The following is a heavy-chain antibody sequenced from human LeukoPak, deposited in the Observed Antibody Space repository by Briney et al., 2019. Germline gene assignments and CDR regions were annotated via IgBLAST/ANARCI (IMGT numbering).Heavy chain of an antibody. CDR1: GFTFSSYA. Sequence: GGSLRLSCAASGFTFSSYAMSWVRQAPGKGLEWVSAISGSDGSTYYADSVKGRFTISRDNSKNTLYLQMNSLRAEDTAVYYCAKVRDYGEVKGYFDYWGQGTLVTVSS. CDR2: ISGSDGST. D-gene: IGHD4-17*01. V-gene: IGHV3-23*01. J-gene: IGHJ4*02. CDR3: AKVRDYGEVKGYFDY.